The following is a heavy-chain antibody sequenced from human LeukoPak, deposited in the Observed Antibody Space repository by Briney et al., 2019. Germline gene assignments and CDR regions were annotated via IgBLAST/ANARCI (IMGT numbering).Heavy chain of an antibody. CDR2: ISYDGSNK. Sequence: GGSLRLSCAASGFTFSSYGMHWVRQAPGKGLEWVAVISYDGSNKYYADSVKGRFTISRDNSKNTLYLQMNSLRAEDTAVYYCANSFMRVGDPNSYGMDVWGQGTTVTVSS. V-gene: IGHV3-30*18. J-gene: IGHJ6*02. CDR3: ANSFMRVGDPNSYGMDV. D-gene: IGHD3-10*01. CDR1: GFTFSSYG.